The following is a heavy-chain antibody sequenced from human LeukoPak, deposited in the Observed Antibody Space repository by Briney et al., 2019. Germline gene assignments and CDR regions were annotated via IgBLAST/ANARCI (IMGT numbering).Heavy chain of an antibody. CDR3: ARGRGCSGGSCYADY. CDR1: GGSVSSGSYY. V-gene: IGHV4-61*01. Sequence: SGTLSLTCTVSGGSVSSGSYYWSWIRQPPGKGLAWIGYVYYGGSTSYSPSLKSRVTISVDTSKNQFSLKLSSVTAADTAVYYCARGRGCSGGSCYADYWGQGTLVTVSS. J-gene: IGHJ4*02. CDR2: VYYGGST. D-gene: IGHD2-15*01.